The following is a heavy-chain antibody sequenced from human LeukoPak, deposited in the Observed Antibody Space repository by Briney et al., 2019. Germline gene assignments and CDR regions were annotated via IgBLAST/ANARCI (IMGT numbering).Heavy chain of an antibody. J-gene: IGHJ6*03. CDR1: GFTFDDYA. Sequence: GGSLRLSCAASGFTFDDYAMHWVRQAPGKGLEWMSAISGDGGITYHSDAVKGRFSISRDKSSNTLYFELNNLGADDTAVYYCAKMSDDSWGGYGPHYYYMDVWGRGTTVTVSS. D-gene: IGHD3-3*01. CDR2: ISGDGGIT. CDR3: AKMSDDSWGGYGPHYYYMDV. V-gene: IGHV3-23*01.